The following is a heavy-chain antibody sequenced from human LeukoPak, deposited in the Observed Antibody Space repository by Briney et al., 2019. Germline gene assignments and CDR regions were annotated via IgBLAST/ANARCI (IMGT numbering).Heavy chain of an antibody. CDR2: ISAYNGNT. J-gene: IGHJ4*02. Sequence: ASVKVSCKASGYTFTGYGLSWVRQAPGQGLEWMGWISAYNGNTNYAQKLQGRVTMTTDTSTSTAYMELRSLRSDDTAVYCCARVQPDSSGYLHWGQGTLVTVSS. CDR1: GYTFTGYG. D-gene: IGHD3-22*01. CDR3: ARVQPDSSGYLH. V-gene: IGHV1-18*01.